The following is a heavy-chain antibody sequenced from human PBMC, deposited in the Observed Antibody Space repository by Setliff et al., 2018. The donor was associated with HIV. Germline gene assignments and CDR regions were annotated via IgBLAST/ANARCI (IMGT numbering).Heavy chain of an antibody. CDR1: GFTFSTYA. V-gene: IGHV3-48*01. CDR2: ISHSGATI. CDR3: AKNDNYYYYYMDV. D-gene: IGHD3-22*01. Sequence: QAGGSLRLSCAASGFTFSTYAMNWVRQAPGKGLEWISYISHSGATIYYADSVKGRFTISRDNSKNTLYLQMNSLRAEDTAVYYCAKNDNYYYYYMDVWGKGTTVTVSS. J-gene: IGHJ6*03.